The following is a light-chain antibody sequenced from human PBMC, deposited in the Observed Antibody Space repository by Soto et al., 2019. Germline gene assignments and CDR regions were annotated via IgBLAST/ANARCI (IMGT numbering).Light chain of an antibody. J-gene: IGKJ1*01. V-gene: IGKV3-20*01. Sequence: VLTQCPASLSLSPGERATLSCRTTQTVSSNYLAWYQQKPGQAPRLLLYGASSRATGIPDRFRGSGSGTDFTLTISRLQPEDFAISYCQQYGTSPPWTFGQGTKVDIK. CDR2: GAS. CDR1: QTVSSNY. CDR3: QQYGTSPPWT.